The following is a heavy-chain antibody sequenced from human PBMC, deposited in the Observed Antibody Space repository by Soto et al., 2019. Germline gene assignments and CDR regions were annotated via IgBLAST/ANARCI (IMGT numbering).Heavy chain of an antibody. D-gene: IGHD3-10*01. J-gene: IGHJ6*01. V-gene: IGHV4-4*07. CDR3: AVLGDFQSSHHDMDV. Sequence: QVQLQESGPRLVKPSETLSLTCTVSGGSISSYSWSWIRQFAGKGLEWIGRIYASGSTNYNPSLKSRVIISVDTSKNQFSLNVSSVTAADTAVYYCAVLGDFQSSHHDMDVW. CDR2: IYASGST. CDR1: GGSISSYS.